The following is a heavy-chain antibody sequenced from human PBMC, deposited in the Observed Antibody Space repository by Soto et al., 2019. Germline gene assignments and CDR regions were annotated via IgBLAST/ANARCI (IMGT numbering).Heavy chain of an antibody. CDR3: ARAITIFGVAYYYYYGMEV. CDR2: IIPIFGTA. Sequence: ASVKVSCKASGGTFSSYAISWVRQAPGQVFEGMGGIIPIFGTANYAKKCQGRATITADVSTSTSYMELSSLRSEDTAVYYCARAITIFGVAYYYYYGMEVWG. CDR1: GGTFSSYA. J-gene: IGHJ6*02. D-gene: IGHD3-3*01. V-gene: IGHV1-69*13.